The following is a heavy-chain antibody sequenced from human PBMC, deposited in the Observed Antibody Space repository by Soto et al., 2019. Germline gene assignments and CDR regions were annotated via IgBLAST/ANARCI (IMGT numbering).Heavy chain of an antibody. CDR3: ARGGGHYYSEDYFDS. CDR1: GYSISSGFY. D-gene: IGHD4-4*01. CDR2: IYHSGST. V-gene: IGHV4-38-2*02. Sequence: PSETLSLTCTVSGYSISSGFYWGWIRLPPGKGPEWLGGIYHSGSTYYNPSLKSRLTMSVDTSKNQFSLYVSSVTAADTAIYYCARGGGHYYSEDYFDSWGRGTLVTVSS. J-gene: IGHJ4*02.